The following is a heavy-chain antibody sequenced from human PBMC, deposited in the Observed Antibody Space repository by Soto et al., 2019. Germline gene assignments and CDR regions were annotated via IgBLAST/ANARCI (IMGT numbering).Heavy chain of an antibody. CDR3: ARDTGGSYDY. D-gene: IGHD3-16*01. Sequence: EVQLMESGGGLVQPGGSLRLSSAASGFIFSDYYMDWVRQVPGKGLEWVGSTRNKVNSFSAEYAASVKGRFSIYRDASKDSMYLQMNSLKSDDTAVYYCARDTGGSYDYWGQGALVTVSS. J-gene: IGHJ4*02. V-gene: IGHV3-72*01. CDR2: TRNKVNSFSA. CDR1: GFIFSDYY.